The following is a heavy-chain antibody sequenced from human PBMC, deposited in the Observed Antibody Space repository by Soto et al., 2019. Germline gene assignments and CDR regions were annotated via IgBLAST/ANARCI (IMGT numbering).Heavy chain of an antibody. CDR2: LIPLFGTT. D-gene: IGHD7-27*01. J-gene: IGHJ4*02. V-gene: IGHV1-69*06. CDR1: GGTFSGHA. Sequence: QVQLVQSGAEVKKPGSSVKVSCEASGGTFSGHAISWVRQAPGQGPEWMGGLIPLFGTTQHAQNFQGILTITADKSTSTAYMELTSLRFDDTAIYYCARGPNWGYRFASWGQGTLVTVSS. CDR3: ARGPNWGYRFAS.